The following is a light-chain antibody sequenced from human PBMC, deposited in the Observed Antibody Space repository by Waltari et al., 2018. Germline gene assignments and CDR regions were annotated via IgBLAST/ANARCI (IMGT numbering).Light chain of an antibody. V-gene: IGKV3-11*01. CDR3: QQRFSWPPT. Sequence: VVTQSPATLSLSPGEGATLSCTASESVSNSLAWYQQKPGQGPRLLIYEASNRATGIPDRFSGSGSGTDFTLTINNVEPEDFALYFCQQRFSWPPTFGGGTKVDI. J-gene: IGKJ4*01. CDR1: ESVSNS. CDR2: EAS.